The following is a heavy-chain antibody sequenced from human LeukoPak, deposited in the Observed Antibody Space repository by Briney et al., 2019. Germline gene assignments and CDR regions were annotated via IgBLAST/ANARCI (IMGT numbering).Heavy chain of an antibody. Sequence: SETLSLTCTVSGGSISSYFWSWIRQPPGKGLEWIGYIYYSGSTNYNTSLKSRVPMSVDSSKNQSSLKLSSVTAADTAVYYCARIDRAVAGTIDYWGQGTMVTVSS. CDR3: ARIDRAVAGTIDY. CDR1: GGSISSYF. V-gene: IGHV4-59*08. D-gene: IGHD6-19*01. CDR2: IYYSGST. J-gene: IGHJ4*02.